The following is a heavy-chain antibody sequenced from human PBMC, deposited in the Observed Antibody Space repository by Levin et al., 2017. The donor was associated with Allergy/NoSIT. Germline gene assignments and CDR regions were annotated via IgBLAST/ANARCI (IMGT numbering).Heavy chain of an antibody. CDR3: ARDNSGGSSGWSEYLQY. J-gene: IGHJ1*01. CDR2: ISFHGGDD. D-gene: IGHD6-19*01. V-gene: IGHV3-30-3*01. CDR1: GFTFTSYA. Sequence: GESLKISCAASGFTFTSYAMHWVRQAPGKGLEWVAIISFHGGDDYYAASVKGRFTISRDNSKNTIYLQMDSLRSEDTAVYYCARDNSGGSSGWSEYLQYWGQGTLVTVSS.